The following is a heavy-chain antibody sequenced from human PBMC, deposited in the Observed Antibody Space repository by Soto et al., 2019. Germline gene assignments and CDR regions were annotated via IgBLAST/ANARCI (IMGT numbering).Heavy chain of an antibody. Sequence: GGSLRLSCAASGFTFSNYWMSWVRQAPGKGLEWVANINQDGSEKYYVDSVKGRFTISRDNAKNSLYLQMNSLRADDTAVYFCARGGTITTPDFDYWGQGTLVTVS. CDR2: INQDGSEK. V-gene: IGHV3-7*01. J-gene: IGHJ4*02. D-gene: IGHD1-1*01. CDR1: GFTFSNYW. CDR3: ARGGTITTPDFDY.